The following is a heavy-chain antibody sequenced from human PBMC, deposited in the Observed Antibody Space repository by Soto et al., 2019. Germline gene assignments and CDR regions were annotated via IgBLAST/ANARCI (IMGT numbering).Heavy chain of an antibody. D-gene: IGHD1-1*01. J-gene: IGHJ4*02. CDR2: ISAHNGNT. Sequence: QVHLVQSGAEVKKPGASVKVSCKASGYTFTSYGITSVRQAPGQGLEWMGWISAHNGNTDYAQKLQGRAIVTSDTSTSTAYMELRSLRSDDTAVYYCARGRYGYYWGQGALVTVSS. V-gene: IGHV1-18*01. CDR1: GYTFTSYG. CDR3: ARGRYGYY.